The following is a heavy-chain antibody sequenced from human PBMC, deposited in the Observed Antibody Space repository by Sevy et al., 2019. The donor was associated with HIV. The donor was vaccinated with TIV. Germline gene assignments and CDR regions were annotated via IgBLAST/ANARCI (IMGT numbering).Heavy chain of an antibody. CDR3: AKGSNWERQGYYYYYYGMDV. CDR1: GFTFSSYA. J-gene: IGHJ6*02. V-gene: IGHV3-23*01. CDR2: ISGSGGST. Sequence: GGSLRLSCAASGFTFSSYAMSWVRQAPGKGLEWVSAISGSGGSTYYADSVKGRFTISRDNSKNTLYLQMNSRRAEDTAVYYCAKGSNWERQGYYYYYYGMDVWGQGTTVTVSS. D-gene: IGHD1-1*01.